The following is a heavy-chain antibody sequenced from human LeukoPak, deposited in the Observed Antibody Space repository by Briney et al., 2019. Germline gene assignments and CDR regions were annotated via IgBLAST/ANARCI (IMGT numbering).Heavy chain of an antibody. CDR1: GDSVSSKNGG. Sequence: SQTLSLTCVVSGDSVSSKNGGWNWIRQSPSRGLEWLGRTYYRSKWYNDYAESMGGRMTISQDTSKNQYSLHLNSVTPDDTAVYYCARDFGTTGWHTFDYWGQGTLVTVSS. D-gene: IGHD6-19*01. CDR3: ARDFGTTGWHTFDY. V-gene: IGHV6-1*01. CDR2: TYYRSKWYN. J-gene: IGHJ4*02.